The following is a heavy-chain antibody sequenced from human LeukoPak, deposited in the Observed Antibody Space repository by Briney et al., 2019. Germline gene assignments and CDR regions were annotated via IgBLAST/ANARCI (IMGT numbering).Heavy chain of an antibody. CDR2: IGWDSDSK. J-gene: IGHJ4*02. CDR3: AKDRSRSYSSFDS. Sequence: GSLRLSCVASGFTFDEYTMHWVRQVPGKGLEWVSVIGWDSDSKYYLESVKGRFTISRDNSKNSLYLQMNSLRTEDTAFYYCAKDRSRSYSSFDSWGQGTLVSVSS. V-gene: IGHV3-43*01. D-gene: IGHD6-19*01. CDR1: GFTFDEYT.